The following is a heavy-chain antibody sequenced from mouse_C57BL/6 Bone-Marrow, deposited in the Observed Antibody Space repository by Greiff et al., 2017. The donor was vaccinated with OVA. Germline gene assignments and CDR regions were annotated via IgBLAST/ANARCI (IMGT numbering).Heavy chain of an antibody. V-gene: IGHV14-4*01. J-gene: IGHJ4*01. D-gene: IGHD2-1*01. CDR1: GFNIKDYY. CDR2: IDPENGDT. CDR3: TTVGNSPYAMDY. Sequence: VQLQQSGAELVRPGASVKLSCTASGFNIKDYYMHWVKQRPEQGLEWIGWIDPENGDTEYASKFQGKATITADTSSNTAYLQLSSLTSEDTAVYYCTTVGNSPYAMDYWGQGTSVTVSS.